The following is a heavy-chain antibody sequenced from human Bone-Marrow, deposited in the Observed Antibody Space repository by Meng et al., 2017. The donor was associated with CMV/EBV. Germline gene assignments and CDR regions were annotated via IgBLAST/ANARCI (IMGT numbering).Heavy chain of an antibody. CDR3: GIAAAGVEYFPH. D-gene: IGHD6-13*01. Sequence: SETLSLTCAVYGGSFSGYYWSWIRQPPGKGLEWIGEINHSGSTNYNPSLKSRVTISVDTSKNQFSLKLSSVTAADTAVYYCGIAAAGVEYFPHWGQGTLVTVSS. J-gene: IGHJ1*01. V-gene: IGHV4-34*01. CDR1: GGSFSGYY. CDR2: INHSGST.